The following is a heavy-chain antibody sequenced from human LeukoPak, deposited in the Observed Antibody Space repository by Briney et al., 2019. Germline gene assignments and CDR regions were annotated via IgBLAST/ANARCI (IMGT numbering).Heavy chain of an antibody. CDR3: ARVSTGGVEFDY. Sequence: SETLSLTCAVSGGSISSGGYSWSWLRQPPGKGLEWIGYIYYSGSTYYNPSLKSRVTISVDTSKNQFSLKLSSVTAADTAVYYCARVSTGGVEFDYWDQGTLVTVSS. CDR1: GGSISSGGYS. D-gene: IGHD3-16*01. J-gene: IGHJ4*02. CDR2: IYYSGST. V-gene: IGHV4-30-2*05.